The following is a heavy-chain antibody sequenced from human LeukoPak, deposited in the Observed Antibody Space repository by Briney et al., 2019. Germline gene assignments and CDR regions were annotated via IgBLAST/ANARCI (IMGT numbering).Heavy chain of an antibody. V-gene: IGHV1-69*04. Sequence: ASVKVSCKASGGTFSSYAISWVRQAPGQGLEWMGRIIPILGIANYAQKFQGRVTITADKSTSTAYMELSSLRSEDTAVYYCARDGVLGGYFDWLFQFDYWGQRALVTVSS. CDR3: ARDGVLGGYFDWLFQFDY. D-gene: IGHD3-9*01. CDR1: GGTFSSYA. J-gene: IGHJ4*02. CDR2: IIPILGIA.